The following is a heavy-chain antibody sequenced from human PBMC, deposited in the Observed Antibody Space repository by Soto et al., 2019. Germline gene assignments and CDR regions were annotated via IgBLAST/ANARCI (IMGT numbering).Heavy chain of an antibody. Sequence: QGQLVESGGGVVQPGRSLRLSCAASGFTFTIYAIHWVRQAPGKGLEWVAVMSYDGSNKYYADSVKGRFTISRDTSENTMHLQMNSLRTEDMAVYYFARSGVAMSCHYCYGMDVWGQGTRVTVSS. CDR1: GFTFTIYA. CDR3: ARSGVAMSCHYCYGMDV. CDR2: MSYDGSNK. J-gene: IGHJ6*02. D-gene: IGHD2-21*01. V-gene: IGHV3-30-3*01.